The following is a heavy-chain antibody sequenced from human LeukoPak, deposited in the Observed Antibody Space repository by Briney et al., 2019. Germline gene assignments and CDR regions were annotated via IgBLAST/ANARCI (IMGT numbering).Heavy chain of an antibody. CDR3: TKRVKYGGTWDHFDS. J-gene: IGHJ4*02. D-gene: IGHD1-14*01. Sequence: GGTLRLSCTASGFTFDNYRLNWARQAPGKGLECVSTVNAYGGNTYYADSVKGRFTISRDNSKSTLILQMNSLRGEDTALYYCTKRVKYGGTWDHFDSWGQGALVTVSS. CDR1: GFTFDNYR. V-gene: IGHV3-23*01. CDR2: VNAYGGNT.